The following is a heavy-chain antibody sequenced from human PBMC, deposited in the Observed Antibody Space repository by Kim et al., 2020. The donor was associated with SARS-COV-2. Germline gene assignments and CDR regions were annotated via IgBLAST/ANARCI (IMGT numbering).Heavy chain of an antibody. Sequence: GGSLRLSCAVSGFTFSSYWMNWVRQAPGKGLEWVANIKQDGSETYYVDSVKGRFTISRDNAKNSLYLQMKSLRAEDTAVYYCARVPRFLEWLLYRSDYFDYWGQGTLVTVSS. V-gene: IGHV3-7*01. J-gene: IGHJ4*02. CDR1: GFTFSSYW. CDR3: ARVPRFLEWLLYRSDYFDY. D-gene: IGHD3-3*01. CDR2: IKQDGSET.